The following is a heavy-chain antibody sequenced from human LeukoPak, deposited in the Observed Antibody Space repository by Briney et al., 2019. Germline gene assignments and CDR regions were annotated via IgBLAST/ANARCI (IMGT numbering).Heavy chain of an antibody. CDR2: IYPGDSDT. CDR3: TRQRGSDTVDY. J-gene: IGHJ4*02. Sequence: PGESLKISCKASGYSFTTYWIAWVRQMPGKGLEWMGIIYPGDSDTRFSPSFQGQVTISADKSNTTAYLQWSSLKASDTAMYYCTRQRGSDTVDYWGQGTLVTVSS. V-gene: IGHV5-51*01. CDR1: GYSFTTYW. D-gene: IGHD6-6*01.